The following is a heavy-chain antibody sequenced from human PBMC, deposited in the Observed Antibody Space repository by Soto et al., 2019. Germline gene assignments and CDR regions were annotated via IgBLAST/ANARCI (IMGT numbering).Heavy chain of an antibody. CDR1: GFTFSSYA. CDR2: ISGSGGST. J-gene: IGHJ6*02. D-gene: IGHD3-22*01. V-gene: IGHV3-23*01. Sequence: GGSLRLSCAASGFTFSSYAMSWVRQAPGKGLEWVSAISGSGGSTYYADSVKGRFTISRDNSKNTLYLQMNSLRAEDTAVYYCAKSQADDSSGYYNNYYYYYGMDVWGQGTTVTVSS. CDR3: AKSQADDSSGYYNNYYYYYGMDV.